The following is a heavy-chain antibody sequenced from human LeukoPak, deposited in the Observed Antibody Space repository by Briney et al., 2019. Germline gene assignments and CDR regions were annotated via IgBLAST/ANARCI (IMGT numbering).Heavy chain of an antibody. V-gene: IGHV3-23*01. CDR1: GFIFSNYA. CDR2: IRGSGDST. J-gene: IGHJ4*02. D-gene: IGHD6-13*01. Sequence: PGGSLRLSCAASGFIFSNYAMSWVRQAPGKGLEWVSAIRGSGDSTYYAASVKGRFTISRDNSKNHLYLQMNSLRVDDTAVYYCAKSVPSGYSASWYIAGVDYWGQGTLVTVSS. CDR3: AKSVPSGYSASWYIAGVDY.